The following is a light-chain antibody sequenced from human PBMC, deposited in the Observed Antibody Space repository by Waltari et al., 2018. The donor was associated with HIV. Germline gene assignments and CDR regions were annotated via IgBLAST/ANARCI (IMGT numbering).Light chain of an antibody. CDR1: QSVLHSFNRNNY. J-gene: IGKJ1*01. CDR3: QQYFSNPRT. Sequence: DIVMTQSPDSLVVSLGERATINCKSSQSVLHSFNRNNYLARYQQKPGQPPKLLIYWASSRGSGVPDRFSGSGSGTDFTLTISSRQAEDVAVYYCQQYFSNPRTFGQGTKVEIK. V-gene: IGKV4-1*01. CDR2: WAS.